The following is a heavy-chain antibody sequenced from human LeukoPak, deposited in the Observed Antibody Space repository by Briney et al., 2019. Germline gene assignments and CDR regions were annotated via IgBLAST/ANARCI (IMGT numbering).Heavy chain of an antibody. V-gene: IGHV4-59*08. Sequence: SETLSLTCTVSGGSISSYYWSWIRQPPGKGLEWNGYIYYSGSTNYNPSLKSRVTISVDTSKNQFSLKLSSVTAADTAVYYCARHVTYYYDSSGWFYDYWGQGTLVTVSS. J-gene: IGHJ4*02. D-gene: IGHD3-22*01. CDR3: ARHVTYYYDSSGWFYDY. CDR1: GGSISSYY. CDR2: IYYSGST.